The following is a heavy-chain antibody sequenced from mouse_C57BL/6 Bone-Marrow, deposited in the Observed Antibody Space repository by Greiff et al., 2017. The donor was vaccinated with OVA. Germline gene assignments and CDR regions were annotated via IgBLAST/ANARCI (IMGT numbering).Heavy chain of an antibody. Sequence: VQLQESGPELVKPGASVKLSCKASGYTFTSYDINWVKQRPGQGLAWIGWIYPRDGSTKYNEKFKGKATLTVDTSSSTAYMELHSLTSEDSAVYVCAVSYYSNYGRVAYWGQGTLVTVSA. CDR2: IYPRDGST. J-gene: IGHJ3*01. CDR3: AVSYYSNYGRVAY. D-gene: IGHD2-5*01. V-gene: IGHV1-85*01. CDR1: GYTFTSYD.